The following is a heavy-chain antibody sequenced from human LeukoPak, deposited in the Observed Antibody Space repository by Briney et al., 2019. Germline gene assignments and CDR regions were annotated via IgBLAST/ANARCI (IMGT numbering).Heavy chain of an antibody. J-gene: IGHJ4*02. D-gene: IGHD3-22*01. CDR3: ARAGYDDSSGYYSSLFDY. V-gene: IGHV4-31*03. CDR1: GDSISSGGYF. Sequence: SETLSLTCTVSGDSISSGGYFWSWFRQHPGKGLEWIGYIYYSGSTYYHPSLQSRLTISVDTSKNQFSLKLSSVTAADTAVYYCARAGYDDSSGYYSSLFDYWGQGTLVTVSS. CDR2: IYYSGST.